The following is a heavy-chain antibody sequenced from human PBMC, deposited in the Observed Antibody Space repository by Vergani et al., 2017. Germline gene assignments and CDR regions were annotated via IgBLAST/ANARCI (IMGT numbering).Heavy chain of an antibody. CDR3: ARDPTYCSGGSCYSGDY. J-gene: IGHJ4*02. V-gene: IGHV3-NL1*01. Sequence: QVQLVESGGGVVQPGRSLRLSCAASGFTFSSYAMHWVRQAPGKGLEWVSVIYSGGSTYYADSVKGRFTISRDNSKNTLYLQMNSLRAEDTAVYYCARDPTYCSGGSCYSGDYWGQGTLVTVSS. CDR1: GFTFSSYA. CDR2: IYSGGST. D-gene: IGHD2-15*01.